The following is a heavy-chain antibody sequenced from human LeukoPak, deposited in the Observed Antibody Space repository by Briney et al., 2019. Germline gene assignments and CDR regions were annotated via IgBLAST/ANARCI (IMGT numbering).Heavy chain of an antibody. CDR2: TYYRSKRYN. CDR3: ALDFWSGYSVDYYYYGIDV. J-gene: IGHJ6*02. Sequence: SQSLSLTRAISLDSLSSHSSAGDWVRHSPPGGLEWLGWTYYRSKRYNDYAVSVKSRITINPDTSKNQFSLQLYSVTPEDTAAYYCALDFWSGYSVDYYYYGIDVWGQGTTVTVSS. V-gene: IGHV6-1*01. CDR1: LDSLSSHSSA. D-gene: IGHD3-3*01.